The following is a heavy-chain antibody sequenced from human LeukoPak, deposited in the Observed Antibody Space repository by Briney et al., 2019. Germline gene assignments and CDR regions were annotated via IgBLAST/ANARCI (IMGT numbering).Heavy chain of an antibody. Sequence: GGSLSLSCTASGFTFGDYAISWVRQAPGKGLEWVSFIYSGGNTHYSDSVKGRFTISRDNSKNTLYLQMNSLRADDTAVYYCARRAGEYSHPYDYWGQGTLVTVSS. CDR1: GFTFGDYA. J-gene: IGHJ4*02. V-gene: IGHV3-23*05. D-gene: IGHD4-17*01. CDR2: IYSGGNT. CDR3: ARRAGEYSHPYDY.